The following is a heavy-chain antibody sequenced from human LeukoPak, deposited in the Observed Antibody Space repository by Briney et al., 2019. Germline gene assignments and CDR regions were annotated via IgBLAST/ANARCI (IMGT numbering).Heavy chain of an antibody. CDR3: ARDGLYYYDSSDDAFGY. Sequence: GGSLRLSCAASGFTFSSYWMSWARQAPGKGLEWVANIKQDGSEKYYVDSVKGRFTISRDNAKNSLYLQMNSLRAEDTAVYYCARDGLYYYDSSDDAFGYWGQGTLVTVSS. CDR2: IKQDGSEK. V-gene: IGHV3-7*01. J-gene: IGHJ4*02. D-gene: IGHD3-22*01. CDR1: GFTFSSYW.